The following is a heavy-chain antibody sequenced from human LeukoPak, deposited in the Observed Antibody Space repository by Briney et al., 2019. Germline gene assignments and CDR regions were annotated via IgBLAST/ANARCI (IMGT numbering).Heavy chain of an antibody. Sequence: ASVKVSCKASGCTFTSYGISWVRQAPGQGLEWMGWISAYNGNTNYAQKLQGRVTMTTDTSTSTAYMELRSLRSDDTAVYYCARDSTYYDILGDWFDPWGQGTLVTVSS. V-gene: IGHV1-18*01. D-gene: IGHD3-9*01. J-gene: IGHJ5*02. CDR3: ARDSTYYDILGDWFDP. CDR2: ISAYNGNT. CDR1: GCTFTSYG.